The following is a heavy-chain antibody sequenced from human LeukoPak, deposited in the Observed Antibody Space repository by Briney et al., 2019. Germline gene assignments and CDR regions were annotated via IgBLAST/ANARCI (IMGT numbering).Heavy chain of an antibody. D-gene: IGHD3-22*01. CDR2: ISGSGGST. CDR3: ARALLDYYDSSGYALHGFDI. Sequence: GGSLRLSCAASGFTFSSYAMNWVRQAPGKGLEWVSAISGSGGSTYYADSVKGRFTISRDNSKNTLYLQMNSLRAEDTAVYYCARALLDYYDSSGYALHGFDIWGQGTLVTVSS. V-gene: IGHV3-23*01. J-gene: IGHJ3*02. CDR1: GFTFSSYA.